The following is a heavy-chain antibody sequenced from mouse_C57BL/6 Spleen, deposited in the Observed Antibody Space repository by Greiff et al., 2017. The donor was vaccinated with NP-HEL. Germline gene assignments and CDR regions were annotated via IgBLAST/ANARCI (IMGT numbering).Heavy chain of an antibody. J-gene: IGHJ1*03. CDR3: AREGIFYYYGSSYGYFDV. CDR1: GYTFTSYG. V-gene: IGHV1-81*01. D-gene: IGHD1-1*01. CDR2: IYPRSGNT. Sequence: QVQLKESGAELARPGASVKLSCKASGYTFTSYGISWVKQRTGQGLEWIGEIYPRSGNTYYNEKFKGKATLTADKSSSTAYMELRSLTSEDSAVYFCAREGIFYYYGSSYGYFDVWGTGTTVTVSS.